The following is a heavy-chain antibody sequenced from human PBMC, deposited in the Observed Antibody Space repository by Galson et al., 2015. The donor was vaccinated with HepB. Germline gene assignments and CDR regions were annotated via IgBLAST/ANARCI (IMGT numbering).Heavy chain of an antibody. CDR1: GFTFSSYA. CDR2: ISHDENSK. D-gene: IGHD6-19*01. J-gene: IGHJ4*02. CDR3: ARDKGDQAIAVAGIDY. V-gene: IGHV3-30*04. Sequence: SLRLSCAASGFTFSSYAVHWVRQAPGKGLEWVAIISHDENSKYYADSVRGQFSISRDNSRNTLYLQMNSLITEDSAIYYCARDKGDQAIAVAGIDYWGRGTLVTVSS.